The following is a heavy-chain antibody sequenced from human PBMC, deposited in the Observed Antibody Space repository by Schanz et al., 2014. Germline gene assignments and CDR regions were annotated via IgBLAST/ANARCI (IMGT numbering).Heavy chain of an antibody. V-gene: IGHV3-33*01. CDR2: IWFDGNNK. CDR3: AREIPAGGHFDY. CDR1: GFTFSSYG. Sequence: VQLVDSGGGVVQPGRSLRLSCATSGFTFSSYGMHWVRQAPGKGLEWVAVIWFDGNNKYYADSVKGRFTISRDNSKNTLYLQMISLRAEDTAMFYCAREIPAGGHFDYWGQGTLVSVSS. J-gene: IGHJ4*02. D-gene: IGHD2-15*01.